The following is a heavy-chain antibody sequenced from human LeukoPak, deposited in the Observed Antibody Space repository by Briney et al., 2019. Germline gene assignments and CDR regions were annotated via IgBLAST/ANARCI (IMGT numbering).Heavy chain of an antibody. D-gene: IGHD3-22*01. CDR1: GFTLDDYA. J-gene: IGHJ3*02. CDR2: ISWNSGSI. V-gene: IGHV3-9*01. Sequence: GGSLRLSCAASGFTLDDYAMHWVRQAPGTGLEWVSGISWNSGSIGYADSVKGRFTISRDNAKNSLYLQMNSLRAEDTALYYCAKSYYYDSSGYYLDAFDIWGQGTMVTVSS. CDR3: AKSYYYDSSGYYLDAFDI.